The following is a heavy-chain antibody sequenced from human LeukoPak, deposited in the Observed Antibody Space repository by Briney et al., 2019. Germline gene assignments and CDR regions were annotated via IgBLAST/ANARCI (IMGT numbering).Heavy chain of an antibody. Sequence: HPGGSLRLSCAASGFTFSSYGMHWVRQAPGKGLEWVAVIWYDGSNKYYADSVKGRFTISRDNSKNTLYLQMNSLRAEDTAVYYCARDIRLAVAADDGFDYWGQGTLVTVSS. CDR3: ARDIRLAVAADDGFDY. CDR1: GFTFSSYG. CDR2: IWYDGSNK. V-gene: IGHV3-33*01. J-gene: IGHJ4*02. D-gene: IGHD6-19*01.